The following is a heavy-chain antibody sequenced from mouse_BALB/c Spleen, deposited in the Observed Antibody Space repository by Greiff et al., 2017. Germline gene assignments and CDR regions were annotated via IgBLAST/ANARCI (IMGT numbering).Heavy chain of an antibody. Sequence: EVQRVESGGGLVQPGGSRKLSCAASGFTFSSFGMHWVRQAPEKGLEWVAYISSGSSTIYYADTVKGRFTISRDNPKNTLFLQMTSLRSEDTAMYYCARGGYYEDAMDYWGQGTSVTVSS. CDR3: ARGGYYEDAMDY. CDR2: ISSGSSTI. V-gene: IGHV5-17*02. J-gene: IGHJ4*01. D-gene: IGHD2-3*01. CDR1: GFTFSSFG.